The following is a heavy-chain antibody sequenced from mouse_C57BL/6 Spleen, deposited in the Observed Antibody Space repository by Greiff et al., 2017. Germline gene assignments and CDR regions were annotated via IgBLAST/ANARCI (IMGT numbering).Heavy chain of an antibody. CDR1: GYTFTDYN. CDR2: INPNNGGT. J-gene: IGHJ3*01. D-gene: IGHD4-1*01. Sequence: VQLQQSGPELVKPGASVKIPCKASGYTFTDYNMDWVKQSHGKSLEWIGDINPNNGGTIYNQKFKGKATLTVDKSSSTAYMELRSLTSEDTAVYYWASPLGRAWFAYWGQGTLVTVSA. V-gene: IGHV1-18*01. CDR3: ASPLGRAWFAY.